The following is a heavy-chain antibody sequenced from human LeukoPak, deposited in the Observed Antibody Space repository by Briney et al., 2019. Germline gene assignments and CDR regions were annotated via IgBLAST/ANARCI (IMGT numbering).Heavy chain of an antibody. CDR3: ATAIGNEWELLFDY. D-gene: IGHD1-26*01. CDR1: GYTLTELS. Sequence: GASVKVSCKVSGYTLTELSMHRVRQAPGKGLEWMGGFDPEDGETIYAQKFQGRVTMTEDTSTDTAYMELSSLRSEDTAVYYCATAIGNEWELLFDYWGQGTLVTVSP. J-gene: IGHJ4*02. CDR2: FDPEDGET. V-gene: IGHV1-24*01.